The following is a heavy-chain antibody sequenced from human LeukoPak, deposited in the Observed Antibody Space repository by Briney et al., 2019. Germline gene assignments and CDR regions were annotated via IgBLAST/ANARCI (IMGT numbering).Heavy chain of an antibody. V-gene: IGHV3-23*01. J-gene: IGHJ1*01. CDR1: GFIFSIYA. D-gene: IGHD3-22*01. Sequence: PGGSLRLSCAASGFIFSIYAMSWVRQALGKGLEWVSSISSSGVSTYYADSVKGRFTISRDNSKNTLYLQVNSLRAEDMAVYYCAKLGSSGYFQHWGQGTLVTVSS. CDR2: ISSSGVST. CDR3: AKLGSSGYFQH.